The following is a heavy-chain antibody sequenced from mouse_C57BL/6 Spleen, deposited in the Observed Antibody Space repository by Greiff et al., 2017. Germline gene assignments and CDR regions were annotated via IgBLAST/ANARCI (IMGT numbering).Heavy chain of an antibody. V-gene: IGHV14-1*01. Sequence: EVQLQQSGAELVRPGASVKLSCTASGFNIKDYYMHWVKQRPEQGLEWIGRIDPEDGDTEYAPKFQGKATMTADTSSNTAYLQLSSLTSEDTAVYYCTTQLGREYYFDYWGQGTTLTVSS. J-gene: IGHJ2*01. D-gene: IGHD4-1*02. CDR1: GFNIKDYY. CDR3: TTQLGREYYFDY. CDR2: IDPEDGDT.